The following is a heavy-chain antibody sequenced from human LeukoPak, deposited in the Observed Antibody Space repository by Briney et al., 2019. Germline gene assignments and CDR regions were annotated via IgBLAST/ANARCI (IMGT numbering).Heavy chain of an antibody. V-gene: IGHV1-2*02. D-gene: IGHD3-22*01. CDR1: GYTFTAYY. CDR3: AREYYDSSGTQYAFDI. CDR2: IDPDRGGT. J-gene: IGHJ3*02. Sequence: ASVKVSCKASGYTFTAYYVHWVRQAPGQGLEWVGCIDPDRGGTKSAQKFEGRVTMTRDTSISTASMELSRLRSDDTAVYYCAREYYDSSGTQYAFDIWGQGTMVTVSS.